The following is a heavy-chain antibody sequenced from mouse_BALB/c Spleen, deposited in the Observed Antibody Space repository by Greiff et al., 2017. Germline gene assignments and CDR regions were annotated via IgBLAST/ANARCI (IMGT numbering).Heavy chain of an antibody. J-gene: IGHJ3*01. CDR2: IYPGNSDT. Sequence: VQLQQSGTVLARPGASVKMSCKASGYTFTSYWMHWVKQRPGQGLVWFGAIYPGNSDTSSNQKFKGKAQLTAVTSTSTAYMELSSLTNEDSAVYYGTRGKADRYDAWCAYWGQGTVVTVAA. CDR1: GYTFTSYW. D-gene: IGHD2-12*01. V-gene: IGHV1-5*01. CDR3: TRGKADRYDAWCAY.